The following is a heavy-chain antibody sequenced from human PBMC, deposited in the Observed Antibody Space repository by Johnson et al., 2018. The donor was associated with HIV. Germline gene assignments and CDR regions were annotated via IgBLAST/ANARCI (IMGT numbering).Heavy chain of an antibody. J-gene: IGHJ3*02. CDR3: ARGLQSLIVVITRGAFNI. D-gene: IGHD3-22*01. CDR1: GFTFSNAW. V-gene: IGHV3-15*01. Sequence: VQVVESGGGLVKPGGSLRLSCAASGFTFSNAWMSWVRQDPGKGLEWVGRIKSKTDGGTTDYAAPVKGRFTISRDNSKHTLYLQMNSLRVEETAVYYCARGLQSLIVVITRGAFNIWGQGTMVTVSS. CDR2: IKSKTDGGTT.